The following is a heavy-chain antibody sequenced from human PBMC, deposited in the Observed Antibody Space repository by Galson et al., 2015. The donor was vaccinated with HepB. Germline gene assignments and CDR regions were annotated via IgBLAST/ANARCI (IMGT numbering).Heavy chain of an antibody. CDR1: GYTLTELS. Sequence: SVKVSCKVSGYTLTELSMHWVRQAPGKGLEWMGGFDPEDGETIYAQKFQGRVTMTEDTSTDTAYMELSSLRSEDTAVYYCATLHIVVVIAKGAFDIWGQGTMVTVSS. CDR3: ATLHIVVVIAKGAFDI. D-gene: IGHD2-21*01. CDR2: FDPEDGET. V-gene: IGHV1-24*01. J-gene: IGHJ3*02.